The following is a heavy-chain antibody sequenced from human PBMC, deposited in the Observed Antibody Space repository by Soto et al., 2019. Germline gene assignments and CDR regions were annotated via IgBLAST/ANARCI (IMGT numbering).Heavy chain of an antibody. J-gene: IGHJ6*02. CDR2: IYYSGST. D-gene: IGHD3-10*01. CDR3: ARSPNYYYYGFDX. Sequence: SETLSLTCTVSGGSVSSVDYFWSWLRQSPGKRLELIAYIYYSGSTNYNPSLKSGATISVDTSKRQVSLTLTSMTAADAALYYCARSPNYYYYGFDXWGQGTVVTVS. V-gene: IGHV4-61*08. CDR1: GGSVSSVDYF.